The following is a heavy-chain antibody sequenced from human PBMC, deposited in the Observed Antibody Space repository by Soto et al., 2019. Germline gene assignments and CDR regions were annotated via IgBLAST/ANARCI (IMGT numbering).Heavy chain of an antibody. CDR2: ISYDGSKK. D-gene: IGHD3-10*01. CDR3: AKDLEVGGVPDALDV. Sequence: QVQLAESGGGVVQPGRSLRLSCAVSRFTFSYYGMHWVRQAPAKGLEWVALISYDGSKKEYGDSVKGRFTISRDNSKNTLYLQMNSLIEEDTAVYYCAKDLEVGGVPDALDVWGQGTRVTVSS. V-gene: IGHV3-30*18. CDR1: RFTFSYYG. J-gene: IGHJ3*01.